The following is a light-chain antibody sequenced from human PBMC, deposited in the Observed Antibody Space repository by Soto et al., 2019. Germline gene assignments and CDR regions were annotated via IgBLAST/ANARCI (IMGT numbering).Light chain of an antibody. J-gene: IGKJ2*01. CDR2: GAS. V-gene: IGKV3-15*01. CDR3: QQYNDWPPMYT. Sequence: EIVMTQSPAILSVSPGERATLSCWASQSVNSNLAWYQQKPGQAPKLLIYGASTRATGIPARFSGRGSGTEFTLTISSLQSEDFAVYYCQQYNDWPPMYTFGQGTKLEI. CDR1: QSVNSN.